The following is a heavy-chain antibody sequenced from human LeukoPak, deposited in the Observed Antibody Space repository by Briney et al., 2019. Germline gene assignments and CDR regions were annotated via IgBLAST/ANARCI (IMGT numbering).Heavy chain of an antibody. CDR3: ARVDGSSSCPDY. V-gene: IGHV3-7*01. J-gene: IGHJ4*02. CDR2: IKEDGSET. D-gene: IGHD6-13*01. CDR1: GFTFSSYW. Sequence: GGALRLSCAASGFTFSSYWMSWVRQAPGKGLEWVANIKEDGSETYYLDSVKGRFTISSDNAKNSLYLQMSGLRAEDTAVYYCARVDGSSSCPDYWGQGILVTVSS.